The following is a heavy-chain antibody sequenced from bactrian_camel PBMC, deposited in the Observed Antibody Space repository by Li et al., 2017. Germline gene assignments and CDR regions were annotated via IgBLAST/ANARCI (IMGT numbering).Heavy chain of an antibody. D-gene: IGHD3*01. CDR1: GPISADAD. V-gene: IGHV3S55*01. Sequence: HVQLVESGGGSVQAGETLRLSCTASGPISADADMGWYRQAPKRECELVSTIGSDGVTYYADSVKGRFTISRDTVKNTLYLQMDALKPEDTAVYYCAARRNFVGCSPGMKERSYDFWGQGTQVTVS. J-gene: IGHJ4*01. CDR2: IGSDGVT. CDR3: AARRNFVGCSPGMKERSYDF.